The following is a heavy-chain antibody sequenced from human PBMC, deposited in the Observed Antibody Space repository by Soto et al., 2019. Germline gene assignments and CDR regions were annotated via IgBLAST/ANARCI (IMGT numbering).Heavy chain of an antibody. CDR1: GIIFSNSA. V-gene: IGHV1-58*01. CDR2: IIIAGGGT. J-gene: IGHJ3*02. D-gene: IGHD2-15*01. Sequence: SVKVSCKTSGIIFSNSAVQWVRQARGQRLEWLGYIIIAGGGTKYSQNLQGKITITRDMSTNTAYMQLTSLRSEGTAIYYCAAELYSGGRCCSFDIWGQGTMVTVSS. CDR3: AAELYSGGRCCSFDI.